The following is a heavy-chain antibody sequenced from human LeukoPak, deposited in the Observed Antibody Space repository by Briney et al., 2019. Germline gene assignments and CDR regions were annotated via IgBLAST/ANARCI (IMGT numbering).Heavy chain of an antibody. CDR2: IYYSGST. CDR3: ARFGYSYGYS. D-gene: IGHD5-18*01. CDR1: GGSISSYY. J-gene: IGHJ5*02. Sequence: SETLSLTCTVSGGSISSYYWSWIRQPQGKGLEWIGYIYYSGSTNYNHSLKRRVTISVDTSKNQFSLKLSSVTAADTAVYYCARFGYSYGYSWGQGTLVTVSS. V-gene: IGHV4-59*08.